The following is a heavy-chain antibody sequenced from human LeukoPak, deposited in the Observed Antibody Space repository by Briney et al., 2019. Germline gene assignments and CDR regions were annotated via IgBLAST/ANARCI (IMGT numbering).Heavy chain of an antibody. CDR3: TTDPFYDSAGFAF. CDR2: IETKAHGGTT. Sequence: GGSLRLSCAASGFTLSDYWIHWVRQAPGKGLEWVGRIETKAHGGTTKYAAPVKGRFTISRDDSKNTLYLQMSSLKTEDTAAYYCTTDPFYDSAGFAFWGQGTLVTVS. CDR1: GFTLSDYW. D-gene: IGHD5/OR15-5a*01. J-gene: IGHJ4*02. V-gene: IGHV3-15*06.